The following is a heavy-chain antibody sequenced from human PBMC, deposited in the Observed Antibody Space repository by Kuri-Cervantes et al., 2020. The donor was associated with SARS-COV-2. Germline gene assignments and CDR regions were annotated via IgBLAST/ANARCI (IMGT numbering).Heavy chain of an antibody. Sequence: GGSLRLSCAASGFTFSSYGMHWVRQAPGKGLEWVAFIRYDGSNKYYADSVKGRFTISRDNSKNTLYLQMNSLRLEDTALYYCARDAHSGTYFDYWGQGTLVTVSS. CDR2: IRYDGSNK. V-gene: IGHV3-30*02. J-gene: IGHJ4*02. CDR1: GFTFSSYG. D-gene: IGHD1-26*01. CDR3: ARDAHSGTYFDY.